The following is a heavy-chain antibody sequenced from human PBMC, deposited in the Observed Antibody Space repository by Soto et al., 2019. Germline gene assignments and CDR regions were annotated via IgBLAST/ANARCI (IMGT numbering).Heavy chain of an antibody. V-gene: IGHV4-31*03. CDR1: GASISSGDYY. CDR3: ARAAYIDSSGYYPSQAFDI. D-gene: IGHD3-22*01. J-gene: IGHJ3*02. Sequence: QVQLQESGPGLVKPSQTLSLTCTVSGASISSGDYYWNWIRQRPGKGLEWIGFFYYTGSTYYNPSLKSGVTISADTSKNEVSLRLSSVTAADTAVYYCARAAYIDSSGYYPSQAFDIWGQGTMVTVSS. CDR2: FYYTGST.